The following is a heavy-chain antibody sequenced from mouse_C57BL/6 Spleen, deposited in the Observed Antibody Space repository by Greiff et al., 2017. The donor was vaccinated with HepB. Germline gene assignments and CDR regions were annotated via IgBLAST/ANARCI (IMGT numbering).Heavy chain of an antibody. D-gene: IGHD2-5*01. CDR1: GFNIKDYS. CDR3: ARDYSNSFAY. Sequence: EVQLQQSGAELVKPGASVKLSCTASGFNIKDYSMHWVKQRPEQGLEWIGRIDPEDGDTKYATKFQGKATITADTSSNTAYLQLSSLTSEDTAVYYYARDYSNSFAYWGQGTLVTVSA. V-gene: IGHV14-2*01. J-gene: IGHJ3*01. CDR2: IDPEDGDT.